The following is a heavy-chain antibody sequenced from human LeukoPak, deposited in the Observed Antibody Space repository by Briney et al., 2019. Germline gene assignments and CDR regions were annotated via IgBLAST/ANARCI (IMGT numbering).Heavy chain of an antibody. CDR2: ISDSGGST. CDR3: AKQDIRGRGWYD. CDR1: GFTFSSYA. D-gene: IGHD6-19*01. J-gene: IGHJ4*02. V-gene: IGHV3-23*01. Sequence: GGSLRLSCAASGFTFSSYAMSWVRQAPGQGLEWVSGISDSGGSTYYADSVKGRFTISRDNSKNTLYLQMNSLRAEDTAVYCCAKQDIRGRGWYDWGQGTLVTVSS.